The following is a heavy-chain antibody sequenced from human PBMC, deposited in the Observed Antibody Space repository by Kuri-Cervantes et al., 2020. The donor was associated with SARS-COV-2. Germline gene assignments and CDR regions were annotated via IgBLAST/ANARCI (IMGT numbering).Heavy chain of an antibody. D-gene: IGHD2-2*01. J-gene: IGHJ6*03. CDR3: ARNNRYCASTSCYRAHYMDV. CDR1: GGSISSGGYS. Sequence: SETLSLTCAFSGGSISSGGYSWSWIRQPPGKGLEWIGYIYHSGSTYYNPSLKSRVTISVDTSKNQFSLKVSSVTAADTAVYYCARNNRYCASTSCYRAHYMDVWGKGTTVTVSS. V-gene: IGHV4-30-2*01. CDR2: IYHSGST.